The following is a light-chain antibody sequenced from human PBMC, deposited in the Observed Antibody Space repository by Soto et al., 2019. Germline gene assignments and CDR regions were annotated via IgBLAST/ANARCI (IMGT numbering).Light chain of an antibody. CDR3: QQSYITPRT. CDR2: EAT. CDR1: QGLKF. Sequence: DIQMTQSPSSVSASVGDTVTITCRASQGLKFLAWYQQKPGKAPRLLIYEATNLQSGVPPRFSGSGSGTDFTLTISSLQPEDFATYYCQQSYITPRTFGQGTKVDIK. J-gene: IGKJ1*01. V-gene: IGKV1-12*01.